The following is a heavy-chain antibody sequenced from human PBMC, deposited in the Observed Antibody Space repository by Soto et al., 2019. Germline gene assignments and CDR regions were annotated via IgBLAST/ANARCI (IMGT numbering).Heavy chain of an antibody. J-gene: IGHJ4*02. CDR2: INAGNGNT. D-gene: IGHD2-2*01. V-gene: IGHV1-3*01. CDR1: CYTFTSYA. CDR3: ARACSSTSCADY. Sequence: ASVKISCKASCYTFTSYAMHWVRQAPGQRLEWMGWINAGNGNTKYSQKFQGRVTITRDTSASTAYMELSSLRSEDTAVYYCARACSSTSCADYWGQGTLVTVSS.